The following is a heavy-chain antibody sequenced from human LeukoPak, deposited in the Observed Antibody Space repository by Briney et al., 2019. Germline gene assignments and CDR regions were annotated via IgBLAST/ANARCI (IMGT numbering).Heavy chain of an antibody. V-gene: IGHV3-21*01. D-gene: IGHD3-3*01. Sequence: PGGSLRLSCATSGFTFSTYAMNWVRQAPGKGLEWVSSISSSGDFIYYADSLKGRFTISRDNAKNSLYLQINSLRAEDTAVYYCATIRGVIGYMDAWGKGTTVTVSS. CDR2: ISSSGDFI. CDR3: ATIRGVIGYMDA. CDR1: GFTFSTYA. J-gene: IGHJ6*03.